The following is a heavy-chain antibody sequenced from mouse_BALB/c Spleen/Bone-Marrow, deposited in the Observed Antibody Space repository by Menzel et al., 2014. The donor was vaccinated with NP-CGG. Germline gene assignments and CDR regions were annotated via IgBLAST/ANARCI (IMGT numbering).Heavy chain of an antibody. D-gene: IGHD4-1*01. CDR2: IYPGNVDT. CDR1: GYTLXSYY. Sequence: QVQLQQSGPELVKPGASVRISCKASGYTLXSYYIHWVKQRPGQGLEWIGWIYPGNVDTKYNEKFKGKATLTADKSSSTAYMQLSSLTSEDSAVYFCARGGSANWEGFAYWGQGTLVTVSA. V-gene: IGHV1S56*01. J-gene: IGHJ3*01. CDR3: ARGGSANWEGFAY.